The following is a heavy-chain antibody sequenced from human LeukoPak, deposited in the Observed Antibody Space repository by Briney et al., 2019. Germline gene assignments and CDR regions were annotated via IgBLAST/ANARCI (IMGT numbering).Heavy chain of an antibody. CDR1: GFTFSDYY. CDR2: ISSSGSTI. V-gene: IGHV3-11*01. J-gene: IGHJ3*02. CDR3: AREPRWEQLHSFDI. Sequence: PGGSLRLSCAASGFTFSDYYMSWIRQAPGKGLEWVSYISSSGSTIYYANSVKGRFTISRDNAKNSLYLQMNSLRAEDTAVYYCAREPRWEQLHSFDIWGQGTTVTVSS. D-gene: IGHD1-26*01.